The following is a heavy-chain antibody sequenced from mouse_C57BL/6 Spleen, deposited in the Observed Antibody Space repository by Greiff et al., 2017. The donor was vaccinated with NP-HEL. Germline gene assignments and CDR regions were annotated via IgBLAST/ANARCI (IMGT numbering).Heavy chain of an antibody. V-gene: IGHV1-15*01. J-gene: IGHJ4*01. D-gene: IGHD6-1*01. CDR1: GYTFTDYE. Sequence: QVQLKESGAELVRPGASVTLSCKASGYTFTDYEMHWVKQTPVHGLEWIGAIDPETGGTAYNQKFKGKAILTADTSSSTAYMELRSLTSEVSAVYYGTSSPAGGYYYAMDYWGQGTSVTVSS. CDR2: IDPETGGT. CDR3: TSSPAGGYYYAMDY.